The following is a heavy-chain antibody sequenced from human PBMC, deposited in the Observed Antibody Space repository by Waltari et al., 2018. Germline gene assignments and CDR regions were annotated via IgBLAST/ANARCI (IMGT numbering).Heavy chain of an antibody. D-gene: IGHD4-17*01. CDR1: GFTFSSYA. Sequence: EVQLVESGGGLVQPGGSLRLSCAASGFTFSSYAMHWVRQAPGKGLEYVSAISSNGGSTYYADSVKGRFTSSRDKSKNTLYLQMGSLRAEDMAVYYCARAYGDFRPGDYWGQGTLVTVSS. J-gene: IGHJ4*02. V-gene: IGHV3-64*07. CDR3: ARAYGDFRPGDY. CDR2: ISSNGGST.